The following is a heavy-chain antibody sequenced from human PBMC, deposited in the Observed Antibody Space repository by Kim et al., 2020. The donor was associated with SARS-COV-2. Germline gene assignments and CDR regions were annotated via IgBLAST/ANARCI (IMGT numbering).Heavy chain of an antibody. Sequence: SETLSLTCTVSGGSISSYYWSWIRQPPGKGLEWIGYIYYSGSTNYNPSLKSRVTISVDTSKNQFSLKLSSVTAADTAVYYCARHPIQLWTSVDYWGQGTLVTVSS. CDR1: GGSISSYY. D-gene: IGHD5-18*01. V-gene: IGHV4-59*08. CDR3: ARHPIQLWTSVDY. J-gene: IGHJ4*02. CDR2: IYYSGST.